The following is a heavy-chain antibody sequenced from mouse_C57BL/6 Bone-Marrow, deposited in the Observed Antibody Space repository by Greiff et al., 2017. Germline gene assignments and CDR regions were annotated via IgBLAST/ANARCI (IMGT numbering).Heavy chain of an antibody. CDR3: TRVLRGFDY. V-gene: IGHV1-15*01. D-gene: IGHD1-1*01. J-gene: IGHJ3*01. CDR1: GYTFTDYE. Sequence: QVQLKESGAELVRPGASVTLSCKASGYTFTDYEMHWVKQTPVHGLEWIGAIDPETGGTAYNQKFKGKAILTADKSSSTAYMELRSLTSEDSAVYYGTRVLRGFDYWGQGTLVTVSA. CDR2: IDPETGGT.